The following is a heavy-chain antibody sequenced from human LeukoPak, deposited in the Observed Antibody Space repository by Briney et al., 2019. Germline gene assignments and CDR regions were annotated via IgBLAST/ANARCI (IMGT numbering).Heavy chain of an antibody. CDR2: IYSGGST. Sequence: GGSLRLSCAASGFTVSSNYMSWVRQAPGQGLEWVSVIYSGGSTYYADSVKGRFTISRDNSKNTLYLQMNSLRAEDTAVYYCARGSMVRGMDVWGQGTTVTVSS. V-gene: IGHV3-66*01. CDR3: ARGSMVRGMDV. D-gene: IGHD6-13*01. J-gene: IGHJ6*02. CDR1: GFTVSSNY.